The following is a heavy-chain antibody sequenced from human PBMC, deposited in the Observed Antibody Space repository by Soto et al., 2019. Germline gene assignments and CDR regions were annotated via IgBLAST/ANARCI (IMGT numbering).Heavy chain of an antibody. CDR2: INPKSGGT. CDR1: GYSFTDYH. J-gene: IGHJ6*02. V-gene: IGHV1-2*04. D-gene: IGHD2-8*01. Sequence: ASAKVSCKASGYSFTDYHIHWVRQAPGQGLEWLGRINPKSGGTSTAQKFQGWVTMTTDTSISTASMELTRLTSDDTAIYYCARGDSTDCSNGVCSFFYNHDMDVWGQGTTVTVSS. CDR3: ARGDSTDCSNGVCSFFYNHDMDV.